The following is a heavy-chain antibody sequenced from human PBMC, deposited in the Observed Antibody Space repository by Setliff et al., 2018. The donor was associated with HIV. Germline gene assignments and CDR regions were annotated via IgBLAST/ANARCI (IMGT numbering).Heavy chain of an antibody. CDR2: INHSGST. D-gene: IGHD3-3*01. J-gene: IGHJ4*02. CDR3: ARGSTIFGQFG. V-gene: IGHV4-34*01. Sequence: SETLSLTCAVYGGSFSAYYWSWIRQPPGKGLEWIGEINHSGSTYSDSTNYNPSLKSRVTISLDTSKNQFSLKLRSVTAADAAVYYCARGSTIFGQFGWGQGTLVTVSS. CDR1: GGSFSAYY.